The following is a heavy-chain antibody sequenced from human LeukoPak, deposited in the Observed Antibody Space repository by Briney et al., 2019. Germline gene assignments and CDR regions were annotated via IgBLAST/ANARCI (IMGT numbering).Heavy chain of an antibody. V-gene: IGHV3-30*14. J-gene: IGHJ3*02. D-gene: IGHD2-2*01. Sequence: GRSLRLSCAASGFTFSSYAMHWVRQAPGKGLEWVAVISYDGSNKYYADSVKGRFTISRDNSKNTLYLQMNSLRAEDTAVYYCARVQSIVVVPAANDAFDIWGQGTMVTVSS. CDR2: ISYDGSNK. CDR3: ARVQSIVVVPAANDAFDI. CDR1: GFTFSSYA.